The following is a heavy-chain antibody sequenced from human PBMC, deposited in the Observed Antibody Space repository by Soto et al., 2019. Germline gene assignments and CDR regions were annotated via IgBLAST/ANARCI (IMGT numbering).Heavy chain of an antibody. V-gene: IGHV3-23*01. Sequence: AMDWGRKVQGKGLEWVSTVSGGGDYTSYPDSAVSRYYADSVKGRLTISRDNSKNTLYLQMNSLRAEDTAMYYCAKSSPGRLLDFDSWGQGTLVTVSS. CDR1: A. CDR3: AKSSPGRLLDFDS. CDR2: VSGGGDYTSYPDSAVSR. D-gene: IGHD6-6*01. J-gene: IGHJ4*02.